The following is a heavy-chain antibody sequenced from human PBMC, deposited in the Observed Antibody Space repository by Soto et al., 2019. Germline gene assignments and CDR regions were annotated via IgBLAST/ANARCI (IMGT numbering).Heavy chain of an antibody. CDR1: GFTFSNAW. CDR2: IKSKTDGGTT. Sequence: EVQLVESGGGLVKPGGSLRLSCAASGFTFSNAWMSWVRQAPGKGLEWVGRIKSKTDGGTTDYAAPVKGRFTISRXDSKNTLYLQMNSLKTEDTAVYYCTTESGIDAFDIWGQGTMVTVSS. J-gene: IGHJ3*02. D-gene: IGHD6-25*01. CDR3: TTESGIDAFDI. V-gene: IGHV3-15*01.